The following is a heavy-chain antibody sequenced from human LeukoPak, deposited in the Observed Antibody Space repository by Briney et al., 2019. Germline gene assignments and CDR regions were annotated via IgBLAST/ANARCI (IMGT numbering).Heavy chain of an antibody. CDR1: GITLSNYG. Sequence: GGSLRLSCAVSGITLSNYGMSWVRQAPGKGLEWVAGISDSGGRKNYADSVKGRFTISRDNPKNTIYLQMTSLRAEDTAVYFCAKRSVVIRVILVGFHKEAYYFDSWGQGALVTVSS. CDR3: AKRSVVIRVILVGFHKEAYYFDS. D-gene: IGHD3-22*01. CDR2: ISDSGGRK. V-gene: IGHV3-23*01. J-gene: IGHJ4*02.